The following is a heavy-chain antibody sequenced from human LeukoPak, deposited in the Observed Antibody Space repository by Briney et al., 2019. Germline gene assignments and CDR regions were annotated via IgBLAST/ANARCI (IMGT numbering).Heavy chain of an antibody. CDR2: IKSKTSGGTT. Sequence: GGSLRLSCAASGVAFSNDWMSWVRQAPGKGLEWVGRIKSKTSGGTTDYAAPVKGRLTISRADSKNMLYLQMGSLKTEDTDVYYCTVIQGWGLGSYYVDYWGQGTLVTVSS. CDR3: TVIQGWGLGSYYVDY. V-gene: IGHV3-15*01. D-gene: IGHD3-10*01. J-gene: IGHJ4*02. CDR1: GVAFSNDW.